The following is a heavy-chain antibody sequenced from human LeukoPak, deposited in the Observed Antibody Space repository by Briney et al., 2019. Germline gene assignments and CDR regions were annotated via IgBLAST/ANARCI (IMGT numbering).Heavy chain of an antibody. V-gene: IGHV1-18*01. CDR2: ISAYNGNA. CDR1: GYTFTSYG. CDR3: ARGSTAMALEYFQH. J-gene: IGHJ1*01. D-gene: IGHD5-18*01. Sequence: ASVKVSCKASGYTFTSYGISWVRQAPGQGLEWMGWISAYNGNANYAQKLQGRVTMTTDTSTSTAYMELRSLRSDDTAVYYCARGSTAMALEYFQHWGQGTLVTVSS.